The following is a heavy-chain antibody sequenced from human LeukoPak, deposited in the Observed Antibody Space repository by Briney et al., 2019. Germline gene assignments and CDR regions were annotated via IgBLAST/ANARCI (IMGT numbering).Heavy chain of an antibody. Sequence: PGGSLRLSCAASGFTFSSYSMTWVRQAPGKGLEWVSYISSSSSTIYYADSVKGRFTISRDNAKNSLYLQMNSLRAEDTAVYYCARDSYYYDSSGYEELEAFDYWGQGTLVTVSS. CDR1: GFTFSSYS. V-gene: IGHV3-48*01. J-gene: IGHJ4*02. D-gene: IGHD3-22*01. CDR2: ISSSSSTI. CDR3: ARDSYYYDSSGYEELEAFDY.